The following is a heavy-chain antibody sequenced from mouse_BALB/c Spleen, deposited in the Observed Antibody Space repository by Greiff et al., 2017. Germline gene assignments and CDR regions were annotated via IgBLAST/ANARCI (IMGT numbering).Heavy chain of an antibody. CDR3: ASHGLRRGFDY. CDR1: GFAFSSYD. V-gene: IGHV5-12-1*01. D-gene: IGHD2-4*01. Sequence: EVLLVESGGGLVKPGGSLKLSCAASGFAFSSYDMSWVRQTPEKRLEWVAYISSGGGSTYYPDTVKGRFTLSRDNAKNTLYLQMSSLKSEDTAMYYCASHGLRRGFDYWGQGTTLTVSA. CDR2: ISSGGGST. J-gene: IGHJ2*01.